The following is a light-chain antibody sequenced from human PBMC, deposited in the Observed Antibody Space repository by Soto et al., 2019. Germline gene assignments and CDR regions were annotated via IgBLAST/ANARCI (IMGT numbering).Light chain of an antibody. J-gene: IGKJ3*01. CDR2: GAS. CDR3: QQDYDWPPET. V-gene: IGKV3-15*01. Sequence: KGLNKSPSALSLTAGERATLSSGASQSVTINLAWYQQKPGQARRLLVYGASTRATGIPARFSGSGSGTEFTPTISILQSEDLAVYYGQQDYDWPPETFCPGAKVDIK. CDR1: QSVTIN.